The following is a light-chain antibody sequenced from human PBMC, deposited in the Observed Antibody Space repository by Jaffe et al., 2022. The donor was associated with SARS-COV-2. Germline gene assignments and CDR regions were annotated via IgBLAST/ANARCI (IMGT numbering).Light chain of an antibody. CDR2: WAS. J-gene: IGKJ2*01. CDR3: QQYHSVPYT. Sequence: DIVMTQSPDSLAVSLGERATINCKSSQSVLFSSTNKNYLTWYQQKPGQPPKLLIYWASTRESGVPDRFSGSGSGTDFTLTISSLQAEDVAVYFCQQYHSVPYTFGQGTKLEIK. CDR1: QSVLFSSTNKNY. V-gene: IGKV4-1*01.